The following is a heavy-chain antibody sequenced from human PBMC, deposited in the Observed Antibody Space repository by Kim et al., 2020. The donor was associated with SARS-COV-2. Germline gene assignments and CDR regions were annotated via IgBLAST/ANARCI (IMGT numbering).Heavy chain of an antibody. CDR3: ARGRRLTIIGMVIIRNWL. D-gene: IGHD3-3*01. Sequence: SETLSLTCAVYGGSFSGYGWNWIRQPPGKGMEWIGEINHSCSTKTYPSLKSRGPIYVATYTNKFPLTLSSGTAADTAAFYCARGRRLTIIGMVIIRNWL. CDR1: GGSFSGYG. CDR2: INHSCST. V-gene: IGHV4-34*04. J-gene: IGHJ5*01.